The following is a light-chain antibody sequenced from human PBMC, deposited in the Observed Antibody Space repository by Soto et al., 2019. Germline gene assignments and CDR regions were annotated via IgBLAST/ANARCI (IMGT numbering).Light chain of an antibody. CDR3: QQRSNWPPAIT. Sequence: EIVLTQSPGTLSLSPGERATLSCRASQSVSSTYLACYQQKPGQPPRLLIYDASNRATGIPARFSGSGSGTDFTLTLSSLEPEDFAVYYCQQRSNWPPAITFGQGTRLEI. J-gene: IGKJ5*01. V-gene: IGKV3-11*01. CDR2: DAS. CDR1: QSVSSTY.